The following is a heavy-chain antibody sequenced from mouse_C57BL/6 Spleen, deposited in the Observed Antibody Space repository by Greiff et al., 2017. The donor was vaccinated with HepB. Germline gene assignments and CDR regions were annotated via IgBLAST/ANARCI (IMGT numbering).Heavy chain of an antibody. J-gene: IGHJ2*01. CDR1: GFTFSDFY. CDR2: SRNKANDYTT. Sequence: EVKLVESGGGLVQSGRSLRLSCATSGFTFSDFYMEWVRQAPGKGLEWIAASRNKANDYTTEYSASVKGRFIVSRDTSQSILYLQMNALRAEDTAIYYCARDAQTRGFDYWGQGTTLTVSS. V-gene: IGHV7-1*01. CDR3: ARDAQTRGFDY.